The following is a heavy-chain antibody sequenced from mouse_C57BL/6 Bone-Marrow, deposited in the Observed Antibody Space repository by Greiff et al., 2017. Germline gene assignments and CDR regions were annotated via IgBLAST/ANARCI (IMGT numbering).Heavy chain of an antibody. CDR2: IRSKSSNYAT. V-gene: IGHV10-3*01. CDR3: VRMGYYYGTWWYFDV. D-gene: IGHD1-1*01. J-gene: IGHJ1*03. CDR1: GFTFNTYA. Sequence: EADGGLVQPKGSLKLSCAASGFTFNTYAMHWVRQAPGKGLEWVARIRSKSSNYATYYADTVKDRFTISRDDSQSMHYLQMNNLKTEDTAMYLCVRMGYYYGTWWYFDVWGTGTTVTVSS.